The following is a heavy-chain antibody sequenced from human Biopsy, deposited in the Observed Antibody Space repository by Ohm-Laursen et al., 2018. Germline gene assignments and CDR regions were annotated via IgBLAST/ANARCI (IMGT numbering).Heavy chain of an antibody. Sequence: GTLSLTCNVSGGSFTGHYWSWIRQPPGKGLEWIGHISYTGYTSYNPSLQSRVTISVDTSKNHFSLRLRSVTPADTAIYYCARDRGYYSDRTVPGYFDLWGRGTLVTVSS. V-gene: IGHV4-59*11. J-gene: IGHJ2*01. CDR1: GGSFTGHY. D-gene: IGHD3-22*01. CDR3: ARDRGYYSDRTVPGYFDL. CDR2: ISYTGYT.